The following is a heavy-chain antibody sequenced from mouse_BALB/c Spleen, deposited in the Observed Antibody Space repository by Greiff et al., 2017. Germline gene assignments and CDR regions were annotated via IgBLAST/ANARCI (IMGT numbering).Heavy chain of an antibody. CDR3: ARGDSSGYLLTMDY. Sequence: QVQLKESGAELAKPGASVKMSCKASGYTFTSYWMHWVKQRPGQGLEWIGYINPSTGYTEYNQKFKDKATLTADKSSSTAYMQLSSLTSEDSAVYYCARGDSSGYLLTMDYWGQGTAVTVSS. D-gene: IGHD3-2*01. V-gene: IGHV1-7*01. CDR2: INPSTGYT. CDR1: GYTFTSYW. J-gene: IGHJ4*01.